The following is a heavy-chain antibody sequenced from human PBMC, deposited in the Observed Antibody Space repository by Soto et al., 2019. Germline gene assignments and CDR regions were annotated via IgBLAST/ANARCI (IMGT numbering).Heavy chain of an antibody. CDR1: GFTFSSYA. Sequence: GGSLRLSCAASGFTFSSYAMSWVRQAPGKGLEWVSAISGSGGSTYYADSVKGRFTISRDNSKNTLYLQMNSLRDEDTAVYYCARDLRGYDILTGYYYGMDVWGQGTTVTVSS. J-gene: IGHJ6*02. V-gene: IGHV3-23*01. CDR3: ARDLRGYDILTGYYYGMDV. CDR2: ISGSGGST. D-gene: IGHD3-9*01.